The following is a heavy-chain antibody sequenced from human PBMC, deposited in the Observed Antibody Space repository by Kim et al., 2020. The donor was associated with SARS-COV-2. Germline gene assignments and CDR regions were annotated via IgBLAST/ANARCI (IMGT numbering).Heavy chain of an antibody. CDR1: GGSISSYY. V-gene: IGHV4-59*01. J-gene: IGHJ4*02. Sequence: SETLSLTCTVSGGSISSYYWSWIRQPPGKGLEWIGYIYYSGSTNYNPSLKSRVTISVDTSKNQFSLKLSSVTAADTAVYYCARVSRTIFGVVTLTGTFDYWGQGTLVTVSS. CDR3: ARVSRTIFGVVTLTGTFDY. D-gene: IGHD3-3*01. CDR2: IYYSGST.